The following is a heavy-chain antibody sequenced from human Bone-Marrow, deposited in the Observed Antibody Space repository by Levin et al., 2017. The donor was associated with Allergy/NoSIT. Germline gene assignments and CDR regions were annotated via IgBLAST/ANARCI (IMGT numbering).Heavy chain of an antibody. CDR3: ARSLVAATFED. CDR1: GYTFRAHY. D-gene: IGHD6-19*01. J-gene: IGHJ4*02. CDR2: INPDTGGT. V-gene: IGHV1-2*02. Sequence: ASVKVSCKASGYTFRAHYIHWVRQAPGQGLEWMAWINPDTGGTRFAEKFQARVTMTRDTSINTAYMELSGLRSDDTAVYYCARSLVAATFEDWGQGTLVTVSS.